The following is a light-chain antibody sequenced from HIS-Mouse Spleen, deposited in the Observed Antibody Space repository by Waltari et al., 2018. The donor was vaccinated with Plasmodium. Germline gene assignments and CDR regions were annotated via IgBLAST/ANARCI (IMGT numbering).Light chain of an antibody. Sequence: DIQMTQSPSTLSASVVGRVTITCRASQSISSSLAWYQQKPGKAPKLLIYKASSLESGVPSRFSGSGSGTEFTLTISSLQPDDFATYYCQQYNSYSYTFGQGTKLEIK. CDR1: QSISSS. J-gene: IGKJ2*01. CDR3: QQYNSYSYT. CDR2: KAS. V-gene: IGKV1-5*03.